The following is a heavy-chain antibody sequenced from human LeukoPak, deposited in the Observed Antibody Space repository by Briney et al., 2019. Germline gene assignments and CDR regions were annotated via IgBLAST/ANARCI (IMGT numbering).Heavy chain of an antibody. Sequence: SETLSLTCTVSGGSISSYYWSWIRQHPGKGLEWLGYIYYSGSTNYNPSLKSRVTISVDTSKNQFSLKLSSVTAADTAVYYCARHGTGGYSYGVVFYYMDVWGKGTTVTVSS. CDR1: GGSISSYY. J-gene: IGHJ6*03. D-gene: IGHD5-18*01. V-gene: IGHV4-59*08. CDR2: IYYSGST. CDR3: ARHGTGGYSYGVVFYYMDV.